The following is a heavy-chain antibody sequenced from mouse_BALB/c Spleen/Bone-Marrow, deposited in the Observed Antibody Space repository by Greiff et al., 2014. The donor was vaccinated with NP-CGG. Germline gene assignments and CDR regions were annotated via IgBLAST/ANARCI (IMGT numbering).Heavy chain of an antibody. CDR1: GYTFTDYA. D-gene: IGHD1-1*01. CDR3: ARYGYGSSYYAMDY. Sequence: VNLVESGPELVRPGVSVKISCKGSGYTFTDYAMHWVKQSHAKSLEWIGVISTYSGNTNYNQKFKGKATMTVDKSSSTAYMELARLTSEDSAIYYCARYGYGSSYYAMDYWGQGTSVTVSS. V-gene: IGHV1-67*01. J-gene: IGHJ4*01. CDR2: ISTYSGNT.